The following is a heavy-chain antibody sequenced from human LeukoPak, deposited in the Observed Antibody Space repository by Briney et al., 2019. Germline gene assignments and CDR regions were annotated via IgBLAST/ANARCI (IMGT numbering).Heavy chain of an antibody. CDR3: VSPRGFSYGYFDY. V-gene: IGHV4-59*08. D-gene: IGHD5-18*01. CDR2: IYYSGST. Sequence: SETLSLTCTVSGGSISPYYWSWIRQPPGKGLEWIGYIYYSGSTNYNPSLKSRVTISLDTSKNQFSLKLSSVSATDTAVYYCVSPRGFSYGYFDYWGQGTLVTVSS. CDR1: GGSISPYY. J-gene: IGHJ4*02.